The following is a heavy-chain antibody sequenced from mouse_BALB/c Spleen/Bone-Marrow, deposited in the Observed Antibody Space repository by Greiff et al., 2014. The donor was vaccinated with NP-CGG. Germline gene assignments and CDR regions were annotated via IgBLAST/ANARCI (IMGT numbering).Heavy chain of an antibody. J-gene: IGHJ3*01. D-gene: IGHD2-2*01. CDR2: ISYDGSN. Sequence: DVKLVESGPGLVKPSQSLSLTCSVTGYSITSGYYWNWIRQFPGNRLEWMGYISYDGSNNYNPSLKNRISITRDTSKNQFFLRLNSVTTEDTATYYCAIYGYDGGFAYWGQGTLVTVSA. V-gene: IGHV3-6*02. CDR3: AIYGYDGGFAY. CDR1: GYSITSGYY.